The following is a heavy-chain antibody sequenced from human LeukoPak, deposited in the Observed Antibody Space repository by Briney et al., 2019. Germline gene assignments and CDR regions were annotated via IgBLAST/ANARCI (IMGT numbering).Heavy chain of an antibody. V-gene: IGHV3-30-3*01. J-gene: IGHJ4*02. CDR3: ARWTLDSSGYYSLDY. CDR1: GFTFSSYW. CDR2: ISYDGSNK. D-gene: IGHD3-22*01. Sequence: QSGGSLRLSCAASGFTFSSYWMSWVRQAPGKGLEWVAVISYDGSNKYYADSVKGRFTISRDNSKNTLYLQMNSLRAEDTAVYYCARWTLDSSGYYSLDYWGQGTLVTVSS.